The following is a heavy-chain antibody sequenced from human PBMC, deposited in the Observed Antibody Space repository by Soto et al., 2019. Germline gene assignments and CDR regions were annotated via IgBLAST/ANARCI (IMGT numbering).Heavy chain of an antibody. CDR3: AKDRRIAATRTADYYYYYGMDV. Sequence: QVQLVESGGGVVQPGRSLRLSCAASGFTFSSYGMHWVRQAPGKGLEWVAVISYDGSNKYYADSVKGRFTISRDNSKNTLYLQMTSLRAEDTAVYYCAKDRRIAATRTADYYYYYGMDVWGQGTTVTVSS. V-gene: IGHV3-30*18. CDR2: ISYDGSNK. J-gene: IGHJ6*02. D-gene: IGHD6-13*01. CDR1: GFTFSSYG.